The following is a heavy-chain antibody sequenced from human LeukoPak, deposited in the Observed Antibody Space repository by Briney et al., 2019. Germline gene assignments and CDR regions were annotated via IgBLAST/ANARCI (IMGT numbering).Heavy chain of an antibody. CDR2: IIPIFGTA. CDR3: ARSYYDSSGFSP. V-gene: IGHV1-69*13. CDR1: GGTFSRYD. Sequence: ASVKVSCKASGGTFSRYDISWVRQAPGQGVEWMGGIIPIFGTANYAQTFQGSVTFTSDESTSTAYMELSSLRSEDTAVYYCARSYYDSSGFSPWGQGTLVTVSS. J-gene: IGHJ5*02. D-gene: IGHD3-22*01.